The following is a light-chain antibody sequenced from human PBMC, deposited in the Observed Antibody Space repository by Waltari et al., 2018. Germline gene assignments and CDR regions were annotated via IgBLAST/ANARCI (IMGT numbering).Light chain of an antibody. CDR3: QQSYSTPLP. CDR1: QGISSY. Sequence: DIQMTQSPSSLSASVGDRVTITCRESQGISSYLNWYQQKPGEAPKLLIYAASSLQSGVPSRFSGRGAGTDFTLTISSLQPEDFATYYCQQSYSTPLPFGQGTKLEIK. V-gene: IGKV1-39*01. J-gene: IGKJ2*01. CDR2: AAS.